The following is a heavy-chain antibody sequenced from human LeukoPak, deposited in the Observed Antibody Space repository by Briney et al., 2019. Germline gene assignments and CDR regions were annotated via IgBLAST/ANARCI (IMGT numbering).Heavy chain of an antibody. J-gene: IGHJ4*02. CDR1: GFTFSSYA. CDR2: ISSNGGST. V-gene: IGHV3-64D*09. Sequence: GGSLRLSCSASGFTFSSYAMHWVRQAPGKGLEYVSAISSNGGSTYYADSVEGRFTISRDNSKNTLYLQMSSLRAEDTAVYYCVKGGYSGSYLPFDYWGQGTLVTVSS. D-gene: IGHD1-26*01. CDR3: VKGGYSGSYLPFDY.